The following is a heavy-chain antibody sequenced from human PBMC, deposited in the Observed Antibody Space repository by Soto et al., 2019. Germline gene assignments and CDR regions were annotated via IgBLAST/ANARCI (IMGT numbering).Heavy chain of an antibody. Sequence: SVKVSWKASGGTFSSYAISWVRQAPGQGLEWMGGIIPIFGTANYAQKFQGRVTITADESTSTAYMELSSLRSEDTAVYYCARDQTPSYYYDSSGSFDYWGQGTLVTVSS. V-gene: IGHV1-69*13. J-gene: IGHJ4*02. D-gene: IGHD3-22*01. CDR2: IIPIFGTA. CDR1: GGTFSSYA. CDR3: ARDQTPSYYYDSSGSFDY.